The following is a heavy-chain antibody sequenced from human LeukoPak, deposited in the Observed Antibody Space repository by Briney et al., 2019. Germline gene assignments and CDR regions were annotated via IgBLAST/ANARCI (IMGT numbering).Heavy chain of an antibody. CDR3: AKDSSVPYGITD. D-gene: IGHD4-17*01. CDR1: GFTSSKYA. V-gene: IGHV3-23*01. CDR2: ISPSDGNT. Sequence: AGGSLRLSCAASGFTSSKYAMSWVRQAPGKGLEWVSAISPSDGNTFYAASVKGRFTISRDNSKNTLSLQMNSLRAEDTALYYCAKDSSVPYGITDWGQGTLVTVSS. J-gene: IGHJ4*02.